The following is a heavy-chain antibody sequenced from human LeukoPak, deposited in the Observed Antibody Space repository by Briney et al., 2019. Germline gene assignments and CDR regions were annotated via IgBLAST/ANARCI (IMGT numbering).Heavy chain of an antibody. CDR2: VSSSGGTI. V-gene: IGHV3-48*04. CDR3: ARVGTTNYYFYYMDV. J-gene: IGHJ6*03. D-gene: IGHD2-2*01. Sequence: GGSLRLSCAASGFTFSTYTMNWVRQASGKGLEWVSYVSSSGGTIYYADSVKGRFTISRDNAKNSLYLQMNSLRAEDTAVYYCARVGTTNYYFYYMDVWGKGTTVTVSS. CDR1: GFTFSTYT.